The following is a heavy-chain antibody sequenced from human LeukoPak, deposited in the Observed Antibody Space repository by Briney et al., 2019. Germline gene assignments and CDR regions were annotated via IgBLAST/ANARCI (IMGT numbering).Heavy chain of an antibody. V-gene: IGHV3-9*01. Sequence: GGSLRLSCAASGFTFHDYAMHWVRQAPGKGLEWVSGISWNSGIIGYADSVKGRFTTSRDNAKNSLYLQMNSLRAEDTAVYYCAREDLEWEGDYYYYMDVWGKGTTVTISS. J-gene: IGHJ6*03. D-gene: IGHD1-26*01. CDR2: ISWNSGII. CDR3: AREDLEWEGDYYYYMDV. CDR1: GFTFHDYA.